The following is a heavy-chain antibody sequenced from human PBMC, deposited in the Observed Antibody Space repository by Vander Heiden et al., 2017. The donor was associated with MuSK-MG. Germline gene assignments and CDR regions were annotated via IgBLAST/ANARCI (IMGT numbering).Heavy chain of an antibody. V-gene: IGHV4-34*01. J-gene: IGHJ4*02. D-gene: IGHD3-16*02. CDR3: ARGGSYRPYYFDY. CDR1: GGSFSGYY. Sequence: QVQLQQWGAGLSKPSETLSLTRAVYGGSFSGYYWSWLPQPPGKGLEWIGEINHSGSTNYNPSLKSRVTISVDTSKNQFSLKLSSVTAADTAVYYCARGGSYRPYYFDYWGQGTLVTVSS. CDR2: INHSGST.